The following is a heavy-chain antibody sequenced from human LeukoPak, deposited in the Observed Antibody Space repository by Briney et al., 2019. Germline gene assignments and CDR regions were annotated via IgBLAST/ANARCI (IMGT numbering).Heavy chain of an antibody. V-gene: IGHV5-51*01. CDR3: ARVVVVTGLPHAFDI. CDR2: IYPGDSDT. CDR1: GYTFTTSW. Sequence: GESLKISCKGSGYTFTTSWIGWVRQMPGKGLEWMAIIYPGDSDTRYSPSFQGQVTISVDKSISTAYLQWSSLKASDTAMYYCARVVVVTGLPHAFDIWGQGTMVTVSS. J-gene: IGHJ3*02. D-gene: IGHD2-21*02.